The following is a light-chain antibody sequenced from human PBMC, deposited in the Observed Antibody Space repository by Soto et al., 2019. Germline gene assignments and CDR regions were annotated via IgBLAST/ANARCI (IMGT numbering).Light chain of an antibody. V-gene: IGLV2-14*01. Sequence: QSALTQPASVSGSPGQSITISCTGSNSDVGGYNYVYWYQHHPGKAPKLMIYKVSLRPSGVSSRFSGSKSGNTASLTISGLQPEDESHYYCSSYTTTNAVVFGGGTKLTVL. CDR3: SSYTTTNAVV. J-gene: IGLJ2*01. CDR1: NSDVGGYNY. CDR2: KVS.